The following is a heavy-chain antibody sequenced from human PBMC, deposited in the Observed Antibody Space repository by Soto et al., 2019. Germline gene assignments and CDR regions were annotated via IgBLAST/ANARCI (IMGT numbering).Heavy chain of an antibody. Sequence: QVQLVQSGTEVKRPGDSVKVSCKASGYTFTGYYVHWVRQAPGQGLAWMGWLTPNSGDTYLAQRFQGRVTMNRDTYIGTAYMELRGLTSDDTAEYYCAKGGAIVAAGTRVYLYNAMDVWGQGTTVTVSS. CDR3: AKGGAIVAAGTRVYLYNAMDV. D-gene: IGHD1-26*01. CDR2: LTPNSGDT. V-gene: IGHV1-2*02. J-gene: IGHJ6*02. CDR1: GYTFTGYY.